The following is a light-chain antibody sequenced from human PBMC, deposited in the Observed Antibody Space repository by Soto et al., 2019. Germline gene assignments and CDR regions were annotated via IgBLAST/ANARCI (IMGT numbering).Light chain of an antibody. Sequence: DIQMTQSPSTLSASVGDRVTITCRASQSIVSRLAWYQLKPGKAPKLLIYDASSLQSGVPSRFSGSGSGTEFTLTIISLQPDDFATYYCQQYNSYLWSFGQGTKVDIK. J-gene: IGKJ1*01. CDR3: QQYNSYLWS. CDR2: DAS. V-gene: IGKV1-5*01. CDR1: QSIVSR.